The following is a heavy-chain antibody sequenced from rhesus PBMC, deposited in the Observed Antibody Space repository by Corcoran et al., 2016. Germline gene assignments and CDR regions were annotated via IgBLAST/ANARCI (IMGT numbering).Heavy chain of an antibody. CDR2: IYWDDDK. J-gene: IGHJ6*01. CDR3: TRGGYGSSYGLDS. CDR1: GFSLTTSGMV. Sequence: QVTLKESGPALVKPTQTLTLTCTFSGFSLTTSGMVVGWLRQPPGKALEWLAIIYWDDDKRYSTTLKSRLTISKDTSKNQVLLTMTNMDPMDTATYYCTRGGYGSSYGLDSWGQGVVVTVSS. D-gene: IGHD4-29*01. V-gene: IGHV2-152*01.